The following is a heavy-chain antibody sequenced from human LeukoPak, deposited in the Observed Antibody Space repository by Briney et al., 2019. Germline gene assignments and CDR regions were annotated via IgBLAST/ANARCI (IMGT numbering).Heavy chain of an antibody. Sequence: GGSLRLSCAASGFIFSSYTMNWVRQAPGKGLEWVSSISSSSSYIYYADSVKGRFTISRDNAKNSLYLQMNSLRAEDTAVYYCARDQSGTSFDYWGQGTLVPVSS. J-gene: IGHJ4*02. D-gene: IGHD1-1*01. CDR2: ISSSSSYI. CDR1: GFIFSSYT. CDR3: ARDQSGTSFDY. V-gene: IGHV3-21*01.